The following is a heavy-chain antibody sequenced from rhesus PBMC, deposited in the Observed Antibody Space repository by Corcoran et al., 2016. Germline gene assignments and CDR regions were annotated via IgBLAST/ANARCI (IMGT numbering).Heavy chain of an antibody. D-gene: IGHD1-44*01. CDR2: ISGSSGST. J-gene: IGHJ4*01. CDR3: ARGKYTYFDY. Sequence: QVQLQESGPGLVKPSETLSLTCAVSGGSISSSNWWSWIRQPPGKGLEWIGYISGSSGSTYYNPSLKSRGTISTDTAKNQLSLKLSSVTAADTAVYYCARGKYTYFDYWGQGVLVTVSS. CDR1: GGSISSSNW. V-gene: IGHV4-65*01.